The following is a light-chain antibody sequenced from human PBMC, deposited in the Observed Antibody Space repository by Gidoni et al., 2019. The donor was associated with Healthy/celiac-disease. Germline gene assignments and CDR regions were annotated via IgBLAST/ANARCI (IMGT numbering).Light chain of an antibody. CDR3: SSYTSSSTLV. CDR1: GSDVGGYNY. Sequence: QSALTQPASVSGSPGQSITISCTGTGSDVGGYNYVSWYQQHPGKAPKLMIYEVSNRPSGVSNRFSGSKSGNTASLTTSGLQAEDEADYYCSSYTSSSTLVFGGGTKLTVL. V-gene: IGLV2-14*01. J-gene: IGLJ2*01. CDR2: EVS.